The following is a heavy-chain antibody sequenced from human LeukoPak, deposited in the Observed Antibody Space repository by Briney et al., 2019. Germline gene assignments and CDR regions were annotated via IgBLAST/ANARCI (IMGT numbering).Heavy chain of an antibody. J-gene: IGHJ6*02. CDR1: GFTFSSYA. CDR3: AKARSEASLYCSSTSCKWGYYYYGMDV. CDR2: ISGSGGST. D-gene: IGHD2-2*01. Sequence: GGSLRLSCAASGFTFSSYAMSWVRQAPGKGLEWVSAISGSGGSTYYADSVKGRFTISRDNSKNTLYLQMNSLRAEDTAVYYCAKARSEASLYCSSTSCKWGYYYYGMDVWGQGTTVTVSS. V-gene: IGHV3-23*01.